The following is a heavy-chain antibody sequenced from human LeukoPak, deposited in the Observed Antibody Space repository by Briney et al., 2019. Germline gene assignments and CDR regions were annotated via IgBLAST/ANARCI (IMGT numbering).Heavy chain of an antibody. CDR2: ISASGGSS. CDR3: AKTRTDILTAYVQ. J-gene: IGHJ4*02. D-gene: IGHD3-9*01. Sequence: PGGSLRLSCAASGFTFSSHGMSWVRQAPGKGLEWVSDISASGGSSWYADSVKGRFTISRDNSKSTLYLQMNSLRAEDTAVYYCAKTRTDILTAYVQWGQGTLVTVSS. V-gene: IGHV3-23*01. CDR1: GFTFSSHG.